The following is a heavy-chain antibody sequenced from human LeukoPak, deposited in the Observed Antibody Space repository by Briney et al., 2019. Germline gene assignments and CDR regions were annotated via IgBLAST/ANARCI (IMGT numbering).Heavy chain of an antibody. D-gene: IGHD4-11*01. CDR1: GGSFSGYY. J-gene: IGHJ4*02. CDR3: ARGPTPSTTVTI. V-gene: IGHV4-34*01. Sequence: KPSETLSLTCAVYGGSFSGYYWSWIRQPPGKGLEWIGEINHSGSTNYNPSLKCRVTISVDTSKNQFSLKLSSVTAADTAVYYCARGPTPSTTVTIWGQGTLVTVSS. CDR2: INHSGST.